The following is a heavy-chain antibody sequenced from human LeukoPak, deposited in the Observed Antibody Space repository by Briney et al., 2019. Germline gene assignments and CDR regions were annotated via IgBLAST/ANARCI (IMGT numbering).Heavy chain of an antibody. CDR3: ARHSGSGSLSRPFDP. CDR2: VYYTGST. V-gene: IGHV4-39*01. D-gene: IGHD3-10*01. CDR1: GASVTSGGFY. Sequence: ASETLSLTCTVSGASVTSGGFYWGWLRQSPGKGLQWIATVYYTGSTYYNPSLKSRVTISIDTSKNQFSLNLRSLIAADAAVYYCARHSGSGSLSRPFDPWGRGTLVTVSS. J-gene: IGHJ5*02.